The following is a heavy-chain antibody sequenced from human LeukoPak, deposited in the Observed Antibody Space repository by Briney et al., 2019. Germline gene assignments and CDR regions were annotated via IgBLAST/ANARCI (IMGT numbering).Heavy chain of an antibody. Sequence: GASVKVSCKASGYTFTRYGISWVRQAPGQGLEWMGWISVYNGNTNYAQKLQGRVTMTTDTSTSTAYMDLRSLGSDDTAVYYCARLEFAGTHYFGYWGQGTLVTVSS. CDR1: GYTFTRYG. J-gene: IGHJ4*02. CDR2: ISVYNGNT. CDR3: ARLEFAGTHYFGY. V-gene: IGHV1-18*01. D-gene: IGHD1-1*01.